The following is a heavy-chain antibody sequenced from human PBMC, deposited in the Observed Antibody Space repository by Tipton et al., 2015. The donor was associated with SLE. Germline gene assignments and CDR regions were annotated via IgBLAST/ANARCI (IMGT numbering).Heavy chain of an antibody. Sequence: SLRLSCAASGFTFSNAWMSWVRQAPGKGLEWVGRIKSKTDGGTTDYAAPVKGRFTISRDDSKNTLYLQMNSLKTEDTAVYYCTTGGGGSDYYYGMDVWGQGTTVIVSS. D-gene: IGHD1-26*01. J-gene: IGHJ6*02. CDR1: GFTFSNAW. CDR2: IKSKTDGGTT. CDR3: TTGGGGSDYYYGMDV. V-gene: IGHV3-15*01.